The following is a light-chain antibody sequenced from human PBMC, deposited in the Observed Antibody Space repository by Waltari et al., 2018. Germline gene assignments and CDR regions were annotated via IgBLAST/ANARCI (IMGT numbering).Light chain of an antibody. CDR3: HSRDASGVGGS. CDR2: VKN. V-gene: IGLV3-19*01. Sequence: SSELTQDPAVSVAMGQTVRITCQVASLRSYYARWSQQRPEQAPRLVIYVKNNRPSGVPDRFSGSSSHNTASWTITGAQAEDEASYYCHSRDASGVGGSFGGGTKLTVL. J-gene: IGLJ2*01. CDR1: SLRSYY.